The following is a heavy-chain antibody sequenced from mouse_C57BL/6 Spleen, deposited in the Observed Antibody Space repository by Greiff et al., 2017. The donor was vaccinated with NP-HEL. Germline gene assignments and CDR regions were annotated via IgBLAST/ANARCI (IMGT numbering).Heavy chain of an antibody. D-gene: IGHD1-1*01. CDR1: GYTFTSYW. J-gene: IGHJ2*01. CDR3: AITTVVATSYYFDY. Sequence: QVQLQQSGAELVRPGSSVKLSCKASGYTFTSYWMHWVKQRPIQGLEWIGNIDPSDSETHYNQKFKDKATLTVDKSSSTAYMQLSSLTSEDSAVYYCAITTVVATSYYFDYWGQGTTLTVSS. V-gene: IGHV1-52*01. CDR2: IDPSDSET.